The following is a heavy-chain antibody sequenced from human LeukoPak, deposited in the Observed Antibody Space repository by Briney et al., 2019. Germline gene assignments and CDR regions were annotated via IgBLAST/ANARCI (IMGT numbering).Heavy chain of an antibody. Sequence: HSGGSLRLSCAASGFTFSSYWMSWVRQAPGKGLEWVANIKPDGSEKHYVDSVKGRLTIARDNAKNSLYLQMNSLRAEDTAVYYCARGDYYGSGSDYHDAFDIWGQGTMVTVSP. CDR1: GFTFSSYW. J-gene: IGHJ3*02. D-gene: IGHD3-10*01. CDR3: ARGDYYGSGSDYHDAFDI. CDR2: IKPDGSEK. V-gene: IGHV3-7*03.